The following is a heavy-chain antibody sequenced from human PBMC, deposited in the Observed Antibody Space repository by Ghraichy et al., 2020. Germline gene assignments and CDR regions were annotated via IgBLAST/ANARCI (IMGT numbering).Heavy chain of an antibody. J-gene: IGHJ5*02. CDR3: ARGDLVRNYGFDP. D-gene: IGHD1-7*01. CDR2: INHSGST. V-gene: IGHV4-34*01. CDR1: GGSFSGYY. Sequence: SETLSLTCAVYGGSFSGYYWSWIRQPPGKGLEWIGEINHSGSTNYNPSLKSRVTISVDTSKNQFSLKLSSVTAADTAVYYCARGDLVRNYGFDPWGQGTLVTVSS.